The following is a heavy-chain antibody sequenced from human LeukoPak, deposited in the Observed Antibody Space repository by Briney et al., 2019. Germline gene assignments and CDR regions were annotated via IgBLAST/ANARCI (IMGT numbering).Heavy chain of an antibody. D-gene: IGHD1-7*01. CDR3: ARGWNYAFRFDY. CDR1: GFTFSDYW. V-gene: IGHV3-7*01. J-gene: IGHJ4*02. CDR2: IKQDGSER. Sequence: GGSLRLSCAASGFTFSDYWMTWVRQAPGKGLEWVAHIKQDGSERYYGDSVKGRFTISRDNAKNLVYLRMNSLGAEDTAVYYCARGWNYAFRFDYWGQGTLVTVSS.